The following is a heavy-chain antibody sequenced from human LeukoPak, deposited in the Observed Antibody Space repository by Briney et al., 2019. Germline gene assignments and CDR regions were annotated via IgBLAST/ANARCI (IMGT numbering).Heavy chain of an antibody. J-gene: IGHJ4*02. V-gene: IGHV3-13*01. CDR3: ARVRWYYYDSSGYYSPCYFDY. CDR1: GFTFSNHA. Sequence: PGGSLRLPCATSGFTFSNHAMHWVRQATGKGLEWVSAIGTAGDTFYPGSVKGRFTISRDNAKNSLYLQMNSLRAEDTAVYYCARVRWYYYDSSGYYSPCYFDYWGQGTLVTVSS. D-gene: IGHD3-22*01. CDR2: IGTAGDT.